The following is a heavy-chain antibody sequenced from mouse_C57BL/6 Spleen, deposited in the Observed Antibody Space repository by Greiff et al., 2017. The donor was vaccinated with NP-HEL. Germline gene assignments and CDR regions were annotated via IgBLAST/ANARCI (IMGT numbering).Heavy chain of an antibody. CDR3: AREGGRAWFAY. J-gene: IGHJ3*01. D-gene: IGHD3-3*01. CDR1: GFTFSDYG. Sequence: LKLSCAASGFTFSDYGMHWVRQAPEKGLEWVAYISSGSSTIYYADTVKGRFTISRDNAKNTLFLQMTSLRSEDTAMYYCAREGGRAWFAYWGQGTLVTVSA. V-gene: IGHV5-17*01. CDR2: ISSGSSTI.